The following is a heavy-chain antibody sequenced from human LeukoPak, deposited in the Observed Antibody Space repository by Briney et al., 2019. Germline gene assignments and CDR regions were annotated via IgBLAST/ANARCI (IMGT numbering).Heavy chain of an antibody. CDR1: GFTVSSNS. Sequence: PGGSLRLSCTVSGFTVSSNSMSWVRQAPGKGLEWVSAISGSGGSTYYADSVKGRFTISRDNSKNTLYLQMNSLRAEDTAVYYCAKARGWFGELLYTYWGQGTLVTVSS. CDR2: ISGSGGST. CDR3: AKARGWFGELLYTY. V-gene: IGHV3-23*01. J-gene: IGHJ4*02. D-gene: IGHD3-10*01.